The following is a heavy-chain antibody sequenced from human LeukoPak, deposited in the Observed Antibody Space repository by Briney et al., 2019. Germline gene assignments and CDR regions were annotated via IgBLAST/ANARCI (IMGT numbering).Heavy chain of an antibody. V-gene: IGHV3-9*01. D-gene: IGHD3-3*01. Sequence: PAGGSLRLSCAASGFTFDDYAMHWVRQAPGKGLEWVSGISWNSGSIGYADSVKGRFTISRDNAKNSLYLQMNSLRAEDTALYYCAKDIGHYDFVRNDIWGQGTMVTVSS. CDR1: GFTFDDYA. J-gene: IGHJ3*02. CDR3: AKDIGHYDFVRNDI. CDR2: ISWNSGSI.